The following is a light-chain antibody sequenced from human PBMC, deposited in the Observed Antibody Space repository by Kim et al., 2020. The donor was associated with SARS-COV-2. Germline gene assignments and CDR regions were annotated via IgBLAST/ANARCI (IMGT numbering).Light chain of an antibody. V-gene: IGLV6-57*01. CDR2: EDN. J-gene: IGLJ3*02. CDR1: SGSIASNY. CDR3: QSYDSSNPWV. Sequence: TVPISCTRSSGSIASNYVQWYQQRPGSSPTTVIYEDNQRPSGVPDRFSGSIDSSSNSASLSISGLKTEDEADYYCQSYDSSNPWVFGGGTQLTVL.